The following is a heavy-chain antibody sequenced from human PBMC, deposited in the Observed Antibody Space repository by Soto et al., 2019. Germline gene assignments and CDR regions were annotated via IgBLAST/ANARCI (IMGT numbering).Heavy chain of an antibody. Sequence: QVQLQESGPGLVKPSETVSVTCNVSGGSTSGYYWTWIRQSPGQGLEWIGYIHSSGTTTYNPSLTSRVTISIDTSKNQVYLRVTSVTAADTAIYYCARHKKWAEQGWFDPWGQGTQVTVSS. D-gene: IGHD1-26*01. CDR3: ARHKKWAEQGWFDP. J-gene: IGHJ5*02. V-gene: IGHV4-59*01. CDR2: IHSSGTT. CDR1: GGSTSGYY.